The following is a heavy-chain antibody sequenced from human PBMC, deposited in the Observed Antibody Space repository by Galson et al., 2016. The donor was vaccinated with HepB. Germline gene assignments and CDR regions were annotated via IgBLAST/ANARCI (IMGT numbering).Heavy chain of an antibody. CDR1: GFTFSSHW. J-gene: IGHJ2*01. CDR3: ARDQGYSGSYLRYFDL. Sequence: SLRLSCAASGFTFSSHWMTWVRQAPGKGVDWVANIKQDGSEKYYVDSVKGRFTTSRDNAENSLYLQMNSLRAEDTAVYYCARDQGYSGSYLRYFDLWGRGTLVTVSS. D-gene: IGHD1-26*01. V-gene: IGHV3-7*03. CDR2: IKQDGSEK.